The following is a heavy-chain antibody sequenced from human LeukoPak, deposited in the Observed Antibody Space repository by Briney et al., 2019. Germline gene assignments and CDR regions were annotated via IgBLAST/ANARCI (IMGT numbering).Heavy chain of an antibody. Sequence: SETLSLTCTVSGDSIRSSSYYWGWTRQPPGKGLEWFGSIYYSGSTYSNPSLKSRVTISVDTSKNQFSLKLSSVTAADTAVYYCARRVIHNWFDPWGQGTLVTVSS. V-gene: IGHV4-39*01. CDR3: ARRVIHNWFDP. CDR2: IYYSGST. D-gene: IGHD5/OR15-5a*01. J-gene: IGHJ5*02. CDR1: GDSIRSSSYY.